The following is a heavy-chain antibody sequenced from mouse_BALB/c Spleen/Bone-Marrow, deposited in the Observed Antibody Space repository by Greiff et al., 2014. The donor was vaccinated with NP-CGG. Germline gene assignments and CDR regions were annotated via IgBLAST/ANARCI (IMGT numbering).Heavy chain of an antibody. Sequence: VQLKESGAELVKPGASVKLSCTASGFNIKDTYIHWVKQRPEQGLDWIGRIDPANGNTKYDPKFQGKATITADTSSNTAYLQLSSLTSEDPAIYYCARGIPYYAIDYWGQGTSVTVSS. CDR1: GFNIKDTY. V-gene: IGHV14-3*02. J-gene: IGHJ4*01. CDR2: IDPANGNT. CDR3: ARGIPYYAIDY.